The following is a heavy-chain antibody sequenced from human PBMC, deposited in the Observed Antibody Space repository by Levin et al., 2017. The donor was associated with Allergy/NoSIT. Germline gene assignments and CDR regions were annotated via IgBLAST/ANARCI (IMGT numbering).Heavy chain of an antibody. V-gene: IGHV4-59*01. Sequence: SQTLSLTCTVSGGSISSYYWSWIRQPPGKGLEWIGYIYYSGSTNYNPSLKSRVTISVDTSKNQFSLKLSSVTAADTAVYYCARLVPAAPFDPWGQGTLVTVSS. J-gene: IGHJ5*02. CDR3: ARLVPAAPFDP. D-gene: IGHD2-2*01. CDR2: IYYSGST. CDR1: GGSISSYY.